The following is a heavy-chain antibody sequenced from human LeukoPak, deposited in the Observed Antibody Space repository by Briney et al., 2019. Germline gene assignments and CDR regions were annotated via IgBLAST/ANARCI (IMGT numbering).Heavy chain of an antibody. Sequence: SETLSLTCTVSAGSISSYHWSWIRQPPGKGLEWIGYIYYSGRTNYNPSLKSRVTISVDTSKNQFSLKLNSVTTADTAVYYCARGGAYSSSWYGGDFDIWGQGTMVTVSS. CDR2: IYYSGRT. V-gene: IGHV4-59*01. CDR3: ARGGAYSSSWYGGDFDI. CDR1: AGSISSYH. D-gene: IGHD6-13*01. J-gene: IGHJ3*02.